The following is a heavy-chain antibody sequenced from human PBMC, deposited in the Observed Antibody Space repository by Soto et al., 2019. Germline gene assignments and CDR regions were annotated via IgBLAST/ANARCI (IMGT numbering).Heavy chain of an antibody. J-gene: IGHJ6*02. D-gene: IGHD2-8*01. Sequence: EVQLVESGGGLIQPGGSLRLSCAASGFTVSSNYMSWVRQAPGKGLEWVSVIYSGGSTYYADSVKGRFTISRDNSKNTLYLQMNSLRAEHTAVYYCARGNGRYYYGMDVWGQGTTVTVSS. CDR2: IYSGGST. CDR3: ARGNGRYYYGMDV. V-gene: IGHV3-53*01. CDR1: GFTVSSNY.